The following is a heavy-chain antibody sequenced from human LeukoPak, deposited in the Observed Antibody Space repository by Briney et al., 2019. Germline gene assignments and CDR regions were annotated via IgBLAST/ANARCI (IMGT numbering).Heavy chain of an antibody. V-gene: IGHV3-21*01. CDR1: AFTFSSYW. J-gene: IGHJ4*02. CDR2: ISSSSSYI. Sequence: PGGSLRLSCAASAFTFSSYWMSWVRRAPGKGLEWVSSISSSSSYIYYADSVKGRFTISRDNAKNSLYLQMNSLRAEDTAVYYCAVYGGNSGIDYWGQGTLVTVSS. CDR3: AVYGGNSGIDY. D-gene: IGHD4-23*01.